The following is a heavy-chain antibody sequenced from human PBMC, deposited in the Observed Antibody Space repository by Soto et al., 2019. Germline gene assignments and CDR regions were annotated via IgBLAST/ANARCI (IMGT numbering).Heavy chain of an antibody. CDR3: ATDRYCSSTSCLDS. J-gene: IGHJ5*01. V-gene: IGHV1-24*01. CDR2: FDPEDGET. Sequence: ASVKVSCKVSGYTLTELSMHWVRQAPGKGLEWMGGFDPEDGETIYAQKFQGRVTMTEDTSTDTAYMELSSLRSEDTAVYYCATDRYCSSTSCLDSWGQGTLVTVSS. D-gene: IGHD2-2*01. CDR1: GYTLTELS.